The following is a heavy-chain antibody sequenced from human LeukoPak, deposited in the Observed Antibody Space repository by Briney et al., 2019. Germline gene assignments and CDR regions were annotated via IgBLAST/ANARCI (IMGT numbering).Heavy chain of an antibody. D-gene: IGHD2-8*01. CDR1: GYTFSGSY. CDR3: ARSAEHCNNGVCFTDYYMDV. CDR2: INPNSGDT. V-gene: IGHV1-2*06. Sequence: ASVKVSCKASGYTFSGSYIHWVRQAPGQGLEWLGRINPNSGDTNYAQNLHGRVTMTRNTSITTAYMELNSLTSDDTAVYFCARSAEHCNNGVCFTDYYMDVWGKGTTVTVSS. J-gene: IGHJ6*03.